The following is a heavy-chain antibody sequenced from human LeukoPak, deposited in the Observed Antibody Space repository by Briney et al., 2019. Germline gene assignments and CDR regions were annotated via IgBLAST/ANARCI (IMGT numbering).Heavy chain of an antibody. CDR1: GGSISSDSYY. CDR3: ARVPGTSAPYYYYGMDV. J-gene: IGHJ6*02. CDR2: FYISGST. Sequence: SETLSLTCTVSGGSISSDSYYWSWIRQPAGKGLEWIGRFYISGSTNYNPSLKSRVTISVDTSKNQFSLKLSSVTAADTAVYYCARVPGTSAPYYYYGMDVWGQGTTVTVSS. D-gene: IGHD6-25*01. V-gene: IGHV4-61*02.